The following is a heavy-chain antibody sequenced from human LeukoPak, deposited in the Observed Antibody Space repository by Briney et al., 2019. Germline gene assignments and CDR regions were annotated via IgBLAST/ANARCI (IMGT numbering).Heavy chain of an antibody. D-gene: IGHD3-10*01. J-gene: IGHJ5*02. CDR3: AREITMVRGVIRWFDP. V-gene: IGHV1-2*06. CDR2: INPNSGGT. CDR1: GYTFTGYY. Sequence: ASVKVSCKASGYTFTGYYMHWVRQAPGQGLEWMGRINPNSGGTNYAQKFQGRVTMTRDTSISTAYMELSRLRSDDTAVYYCAREITMVRGVIRWFDPWGLGTLVTVSS.